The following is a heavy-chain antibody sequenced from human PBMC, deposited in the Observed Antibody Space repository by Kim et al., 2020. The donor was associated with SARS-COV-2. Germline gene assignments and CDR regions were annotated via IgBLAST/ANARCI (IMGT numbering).Heavy chain of an antibody. CDR3: ARSFQLYYYSYMDV. V-gene: IGHV4-59*01. D-gene: IGHD2-2*01. J-gene: IGHJ6*03. CDR1: GDSISSYY. CDR2: MYYSGST. Sequence: SETLSLTCTVSGDSISSYYWSWIRQPPGKGLEWIGCMYYSGSTNYNPSLKSRVTISLDTSKNQFSLKLSSVTAADTAVYYCARSFQLYYYSYMDVWGKGT.